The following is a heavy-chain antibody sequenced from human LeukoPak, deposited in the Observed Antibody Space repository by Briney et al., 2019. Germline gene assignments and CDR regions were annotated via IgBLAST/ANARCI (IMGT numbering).Heavy chain of an antibody. Sequence: GGSLRLSCAASGFTFSSYWMHWVRQAPGKGLVWVSRINTDGSSTSYADSVKGRFTISRDNAKNTLYLQMNSLRAEDTAVYYCARGAGYSSGWYYYYYYMDVWGKGTTVTVSS. D-gene: IGHD6-19*01. CDR3: ARGAGYSSGWYYYYYYMDV. J-gene: IGHJ6*03. V-gene: IGHV3-74*01. CDR2: INTDGSST. CDR1: GFTFSSYW.